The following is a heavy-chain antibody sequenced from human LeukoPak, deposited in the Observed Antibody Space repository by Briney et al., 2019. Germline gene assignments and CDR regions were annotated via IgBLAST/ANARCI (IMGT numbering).Heavy chain of an antibody. V-gene: IGHV4-4*07. Sequence: SETLSLTCTVSGGSISSYYWNWIRQPAGKGLEWIGRIYTSGSTNYNPSLKSRVTMSVDTSKNQFSLKLSSVTAADTAVYYCARDKVNVVVPAAIVFRYWYFDLWGRGTLVTVSS. CDR2: IYTSGST. CDR3: ARDKVNVVVPAAIVFRYWYFDL. CDR1: GGSISSYY. J-gene: IGHJ2*01. D-gene: IGHD2-2*02.